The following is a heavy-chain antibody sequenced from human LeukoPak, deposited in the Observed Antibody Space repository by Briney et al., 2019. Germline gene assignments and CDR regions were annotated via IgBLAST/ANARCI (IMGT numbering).Heavy chain of an antibody. CDR3: ARGRPGGWNYVAYYYYYYMDV. CDR1: GGSFSGYY. V-gene: IGHV4-34*01. J-gene: IGHJ6*03. Sequence: SETLSLTCAVSGGSFSGYYWSWIRQPPGKGLEWIGEINQSGSTNYNPSLKSRVTISVDTSKNQFSLKLSSVTAADTAVYYCARGRPGGWNYVAYYYYYYMDVWGKGTTVTVSS. CDR2: INQSGST. D-gene: IGHD1-7*01.